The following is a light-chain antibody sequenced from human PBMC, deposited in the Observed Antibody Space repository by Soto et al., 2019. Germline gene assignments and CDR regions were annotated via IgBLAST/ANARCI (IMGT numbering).Light chain of an antibody. CDR3: MQGTHWPYT. CDR1: QSLVYSDGNNY. J-gene: IGKJ2*01. Sequence: DVVMTQSPLSLPVTLGQPASISCRSSQSLVYSDGNNYLNWFHQRPGQTPRRLIYKVSSRDSGVPDRFTVSGSGTDFTLKISRVEAEDVGVYYCMQGTHWPYTFGQGTKLEIK. CDR2: KVS. V-gene: IGKV2-30*01.